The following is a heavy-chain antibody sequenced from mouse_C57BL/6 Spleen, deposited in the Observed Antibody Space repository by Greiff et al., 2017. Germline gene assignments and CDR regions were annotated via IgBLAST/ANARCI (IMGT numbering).Heavy chain of an antibody. J-gene: IGHJ4*01. CDR2: IWRGGST. D-gene: IGHD2-4*01. Sequence: VKLQESGPGLVQPSQSLSITCTVSGFSLTSYGVHWVRQSPGKGLEWLGVIWRGGSTDYNAAFMSRLSITKDNSKRQVFFKMNSLQADDTAIYYCAIYNDDYYAMDYWGQGTSVTVSS. CDR1: GFSLTSYG. V-gene: IGHV2-5*01. CDR3: AIYNDDYYAMDY.